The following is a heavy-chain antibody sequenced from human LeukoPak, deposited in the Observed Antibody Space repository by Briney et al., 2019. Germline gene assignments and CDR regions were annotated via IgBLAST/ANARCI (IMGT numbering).Heavy chain of an antibody. Sequence: GGSLRLSRAASGFTFSSYAMSWVRQAPGNGLEWVSAISGSGGSTYYADSVKGRFTISRDNSKNTLYLQMNSLRAEDTAVYYCAKDHPDRYGYNRPFDYWGQGTLVTVSS. CDR3: AKDHPDRYGYNRPFDY. J-gene: IGHJ4*02. CDR2: ISGSGGST. V-gene: IGHV3-23*01. CDR1: GFTFSSYA. D-gene: IGHD5-24*01.